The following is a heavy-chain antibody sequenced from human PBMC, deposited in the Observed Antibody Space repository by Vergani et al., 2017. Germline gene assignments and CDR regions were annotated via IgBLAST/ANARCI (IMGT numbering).Heavy chain of an antibody. V-gene: IGHV3-30*02. D-gene: IGHD3-22*01. CDR1: GFTFRIYG. CDR3: TKAGQYDSDNFHDS. Sequence: QVQLVESGGGVVQPGRSLRLSCAASGFTFRIYGMHWVRQAPGKGLEWVAFIRYVGTKRFYGDSVKGRFTISRDNSQTTVFLQMNSLRADDSAVYYCTKAGQYDSDNFHDSWGQGALVTVAS. CDR2: IRYVGTKR. J-gene: IGHJ1*01.